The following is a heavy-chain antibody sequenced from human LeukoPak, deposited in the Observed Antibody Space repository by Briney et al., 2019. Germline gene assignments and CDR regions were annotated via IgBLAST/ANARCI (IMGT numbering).Heavy chain of an antibody. Sequence: PGGSLRLSCVASGFTVSSNYMNLVRQAPGKGLEWVSVLYSGGSTKYAESVKGRFTISRDNSENTLYLQMNSLRVEDTAMYYCARDPPRGFGNAFDIWGQGTMVTVSP. D-gene: IGHD2-15*01. CDR3: ARDPPRGFGNAFDI. V-gene: IGHV3-53*01. CDR2: LYSGGST. J-gene: IGHJ3*02. CDR1: GFTVSSNY.